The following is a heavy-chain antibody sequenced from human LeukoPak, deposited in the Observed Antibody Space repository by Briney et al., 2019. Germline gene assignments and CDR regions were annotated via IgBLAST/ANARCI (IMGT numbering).Heavy chain of an antibody. D-gene: IGHD3-3*01. CDR1: GGSFSGYY. J-gene: IGHJ6*03. V-gene: IGHV4-34*01. CDR3: ARAGPRTYYDFWSGDPGLYYYYMDV. CDR2: INHSGST. Sequence: PSETLSLTCAVYGGSFSGYYWSWIRQPPGKGLEWIGEINHSGSTNYNPSLKSRVTISVDTSKNQFSLKLSSVTAADTAVYYCARAGPRTYYDFWSGDPGLYYYYMDVWGKGTTVTVSS.